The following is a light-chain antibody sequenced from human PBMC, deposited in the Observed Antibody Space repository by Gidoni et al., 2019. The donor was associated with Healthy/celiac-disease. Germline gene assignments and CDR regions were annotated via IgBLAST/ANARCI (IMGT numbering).Light chain of an antibody. Sequence: DIQLPHSPSSLSASVGDRVTITCRASQSISSYLNWYQQKPGKAPKLLIYAASSLQGGGPSRFSGSGSGTDFTLTISSLQPEDFATYYCQQSYSTPYTFGQGTKLEIK. CDR3: QQSYSTPYT. CDR2: AAS. J-gene: IGKJ2*01. CDR1: QSISSY. V-gene: IGKV1-39*01.